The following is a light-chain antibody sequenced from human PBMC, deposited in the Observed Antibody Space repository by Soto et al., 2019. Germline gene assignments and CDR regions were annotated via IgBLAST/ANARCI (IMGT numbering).Light chain of an antibody. V-gene: IGKV1-5*01. J-gene: IGKJ1*01. CDR3: QQYNSYSP. CDR1: QSISSW. CDR2: DAS. Sequence: DIQMTQSPSTLSASVGDRVTITCRASQSISSWLAWYQQKPGKAPKLLIYDASSLESGVPSRFSGSGSGTEFTLTISSLQPGDFATYYCQQYNSYSPFGQGTKVDIK.